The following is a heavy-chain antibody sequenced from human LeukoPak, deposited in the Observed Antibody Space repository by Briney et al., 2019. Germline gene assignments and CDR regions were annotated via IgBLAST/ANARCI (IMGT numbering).Heavy chain of an antibody. D-gene: IGHD6-19*01. J-gene: IGHJ4*02. V-gene: IGHV3-48*03. CDR1: GFTFGSYD. Sequence: QPGGSLRLSCAASGFTFGSYDMNWVRQAPGKGLEWLSYISSSGSSIYYADSVKGRFTISRGNAKNSQHLQMNSLRADIAVLPSPMSWGQGTLVTVSS. CDR2: ISSSGSSI. CDR3: MS.